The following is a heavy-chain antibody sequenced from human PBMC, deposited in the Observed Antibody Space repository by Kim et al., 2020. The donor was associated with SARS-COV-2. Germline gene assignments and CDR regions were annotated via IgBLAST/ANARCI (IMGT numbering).Heavy chain of an antibody. D-gene: IGHD2-2*01. CDR3: ARDGGIVVVPAAMPHFDY. CDR1: GFTFSSYG. V-gene: IGHV3-33*08. Sequence: GGSLRLSCAASGFTFSSYGMHWVRQAPGKGLEWVAVIWYDGSNKYYADSVKGRFTISRDNSKSTLYLQMNSLRAEDTAVYYCARDGGIVVVPAAMPHFDYWGHETLDTFSS. CDR2: IWYDGSNK. J-gene: IGHJ4*01.